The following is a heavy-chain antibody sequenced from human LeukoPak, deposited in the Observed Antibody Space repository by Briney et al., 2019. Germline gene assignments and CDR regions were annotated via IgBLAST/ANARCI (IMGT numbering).Heavy chain of an antibody. CDR3: ARVQRITMVRGDLGPAK. Sequence: PSETLSLTCTVSGGSISSGGYYWSWIRQHPGKGLEWIGYIYYSGSTYYNPSLKSRVTISVDTSKNQFSLKLSSVTAADTAVYYCARVQRITMVRGDLGPAKWGQGTLVTVSS. V-gene: IGHV4-31*03. J-gene: IGHJ4*02. D-gene: IGHD3-10*01. CDR1: GGSISSGGYY. CDR2: IYYSGST.